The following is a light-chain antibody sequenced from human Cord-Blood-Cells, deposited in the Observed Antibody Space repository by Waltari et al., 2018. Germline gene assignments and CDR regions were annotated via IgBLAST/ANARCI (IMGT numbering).Light chain of an antibody. CDR1: SSDVGSYNL. CDR2: EGS. CDR3: CSYAGSSTWV. V-gene: IGLV2-23*01. Sequence: QSALTQPASVSGSPGQSITISCTGTSSDVGSYNLVSWYQQHPGKAPKLLVYEGSKRPSGVSNRFSGSKSGNTASLTISWLQAEDEAAYYCCSYAGSSTWVFGGGTKLTVL. J-gene: IGLJ3*02.